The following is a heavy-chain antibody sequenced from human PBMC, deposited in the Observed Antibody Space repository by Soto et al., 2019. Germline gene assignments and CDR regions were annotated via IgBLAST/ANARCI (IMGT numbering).Heavy chain of an antibody. D-gene: IGHD6-13*01. J-gene: IGHJ4*02. V-gene: IGHV3-74*01. Sequence: PGGSLRLSCAASGFTFSGHWMHWVRQAPGKGLVWVSRISSDGSSADYADSVKGRFTISRDNSENTLYLQMNSLRAEDTAVYYCARAGISQAAAGSLDCCPIDSWGQGTLVTVSS. CDR1: GFTFSGHW. CDR3: ARAGISQAAAGSLDCCPIDS. CDR2: ISSDGSSA.